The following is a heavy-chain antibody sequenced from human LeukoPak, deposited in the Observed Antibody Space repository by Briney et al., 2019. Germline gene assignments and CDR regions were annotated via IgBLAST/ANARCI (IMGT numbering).Heavy chain of an antibody. Sequence: ASVKVSCKASGFVFTSYGFTWVRQAPGQGLEWMGWISAYNGNTNYAQKLQGRVTMTTDTSTSTAYMELRSLRSDDTAVYYCARTNYQKQDYWGQGTLVTVSS. J-gene: IGHJ4*02. CDR3: ARTNYQKQDY. CDR2: ISAYNGNT. V-gene: IGHV1-18*01. CDR1: GFVFTSYG. D-gene: IGHD1-7*01.